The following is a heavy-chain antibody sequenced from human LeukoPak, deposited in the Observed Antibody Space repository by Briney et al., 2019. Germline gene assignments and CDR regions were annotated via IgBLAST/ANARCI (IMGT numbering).Heavy chain of an antibody. CDR3: ARDKKSGESSEIDY. Sequence: GGSLRLSCAASGFTFSNYWVHWVRQAPGKGLVWVSGINRDGSTTNYADSVKGRFTVSRDNAKNTLNLQMNSLRAEDTAVYYCARDKKSGESSEIDYWGQGTLVTVSS. D-gene: IGHD3-10*01. CDR2: INRDGSTT. J-gene: IGHJ4*02. V-gene: IGHV3-74*01. CDR1: GFTFSNYW.